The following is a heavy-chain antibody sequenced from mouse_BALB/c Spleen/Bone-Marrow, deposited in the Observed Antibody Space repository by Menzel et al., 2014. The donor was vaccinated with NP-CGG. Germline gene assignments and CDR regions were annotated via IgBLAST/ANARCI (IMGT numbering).Heavy chain of an antibody. V-gene: IGHV2-9*02. CDR3: VREDGHLHYYSMDY. Sequence: VMLVESGPGLVAPSQSLSITCTVSGFSLTSYGVHWVRQPPGKGLEWLGVIWAGGNTNYNSALMSRLSISKDNSKSQVFLKMNSLQTDDTAVYYCVREDGHLHYYSMDYWGQGTSVTVSS. D-gene: IGHD2-3*01. CDR2: IWAGGNT. J-gene: IGHJ4*01. CDR1: GFSLTSYG.